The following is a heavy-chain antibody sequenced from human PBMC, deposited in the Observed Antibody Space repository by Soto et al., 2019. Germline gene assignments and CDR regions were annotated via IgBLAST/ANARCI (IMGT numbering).Heavy chain of an antibody. CDR3: ARDRFGVYYFDY. CDR1: GGSISSGGYY. CDR2: IYYSGST. V-gene: IGHV4-31*03. J-gene: IGHJ4*02. D-gene: IGHD3-10*01. Sequence: SETLSLTCTVSGGSISSGGYYWSWIRQHPGKGLEWIGYIYYSGSTYYNPSLKSRVTISVDTSKNQFSLKLSSVTAADTAVYYCARDRFGVYYFDYWGQGTLVTVSS.